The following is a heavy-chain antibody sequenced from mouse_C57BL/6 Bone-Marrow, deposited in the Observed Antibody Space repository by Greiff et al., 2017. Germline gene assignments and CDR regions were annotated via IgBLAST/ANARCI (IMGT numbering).Heavy chain of an antibody. J-gene: IGHJ4*01. CDR3: ANWGYAMDY. CDR1: GYTFTSYW. Sequence: VQLQQPGAELVRPGSSVKLSCKASGYTFTSYWMDWVKQRPGQGLEWIGNIYPSDSETYYNQKFKDKATLTVDKSSSTTYMQLSSLKSEDSAVYYCANWGYAMDYWGQGTSVTVSS. V-gene: IGHV1-61*01. CDR2: IYPSDSET.